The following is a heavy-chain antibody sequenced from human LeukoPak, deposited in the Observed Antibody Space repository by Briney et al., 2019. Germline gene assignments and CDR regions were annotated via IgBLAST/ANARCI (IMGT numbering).Heavy chain of an antibody. Sequence: PGGALRLSCAASGFTLSNYGMSWVRRAPEKGLEWVSPLSGSGYSTYYADSVKGRFTISRDNSKNTLYLQMNSLRAEDTAVYYCAKHIMTGTWSFDSWGQGTLVTVSS. CDR2: LSGSGYST. D-gene: IGHD3-9*01. CDR1: GFTLSNYG. J-gene: IGHJ4*02. V-gene: IGHV3-23*01. CDR3: AKHIMTGTWSFDS.